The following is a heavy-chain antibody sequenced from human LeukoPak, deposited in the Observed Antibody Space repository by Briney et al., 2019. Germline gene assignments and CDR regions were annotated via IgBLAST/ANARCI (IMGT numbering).Heavy chain of an antibody. V-gene: IGHV1-46*01. J-gene: IGHJ4*02. Sequence: VASVKVSCKASGYTFTSYYMHWVRQAPGQGLEWMGIINPSGGSTSYAQKFQGRVTMTRDMSTSTVYMELSSLRSEDTAVYYCARDLAVTTGFDYWGQGTLVTVSS. D-gene: IGHD4-17*01. CDR2: INPSGGST. CDR1: GYTFTSYY. CDR3: ARDLAVTTGFDY.